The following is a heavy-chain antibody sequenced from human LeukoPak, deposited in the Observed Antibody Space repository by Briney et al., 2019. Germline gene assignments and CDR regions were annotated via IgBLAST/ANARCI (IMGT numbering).Heavy chain of an antibody. J-gene: IGHJ4*02. D-gene: IGHD1-1*01. V-gene: IGHV3-7*01. Sequence: PGGSLRLSCAVSGFTFSNYWMSWARQSPGKGLEWVANIYLDGSRAYYVDSVKGRFTISRDNAKNSLFLQMNSLSAEDTAVYYCARCTTGKTFGSLREIKKSREIDYWGQGTLVTVSS. CDR2: IYLDGSRA. CDR3: ARCTTGKTFGSLREIKKSREIDY. CDR1: GFTFSNYW.